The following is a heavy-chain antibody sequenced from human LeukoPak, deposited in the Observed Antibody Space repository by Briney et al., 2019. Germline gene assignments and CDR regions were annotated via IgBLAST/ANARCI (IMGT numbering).Heavy chain of an antibody. D-gene: IGHD5-12*01. CDR2: IYGGVNT. Sequence: GGSLRLSCAASGFTVSSNYMSRVRQAPRKGLEWVSVIYGGVNTVYADSVQGRFTISRDNSKNTLYLQMSSLRAEDTSVYYCAKGIALRLMYFDHWGQGTLVTASS. J-gene: IGHJ4*02. V-gene: IGHV3-66*01. CDR3: AKGIALRLMYFDH. CDR1: GFTVSSNY.